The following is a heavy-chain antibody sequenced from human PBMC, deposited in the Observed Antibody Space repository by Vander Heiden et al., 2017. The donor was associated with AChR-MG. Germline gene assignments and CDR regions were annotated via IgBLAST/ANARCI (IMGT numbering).Heavy chain of an antibody. Sequence: QVQLQESGPGLVKPSQTLSLTCTVSGGSISRGGYYWSWIRQHPGKGLEWIGYIYYSGSTYYNPSLKSRVTISVDTSKNQFSLKLSSVTAADTAVYYCARELYCSGGSCYSNWFDPWGQGTLVTVSS. J-gene: IGHJ5*02. CDR3: ARELYCSGGSCYSNWFDP. D-gene: IGHD2-15*01. V-gene: IGHV4-31*03. CDR2: IYYSGST. CDR1: GGSISRGGYY.